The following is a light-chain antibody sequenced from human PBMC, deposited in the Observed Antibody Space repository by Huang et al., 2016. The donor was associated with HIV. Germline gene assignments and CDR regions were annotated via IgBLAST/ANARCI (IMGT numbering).Light chain of an antibody. V-gene: IGKV3-20*01. CDR1: QSVSTYY. CDR2: GTS. J-gene: IGKJ1*01. Sequence: EIVLTQSPGTLSLSPGKGATLSCRASQSVSTYYLGWFQQKPGQAPRLLISGTSSRATGIPDRFSGSGAGTDFTLTISRLEPEDFAVYYCHHYGGSSWTFGRGTKVEIK. CDR3: HHYGGSSWT.